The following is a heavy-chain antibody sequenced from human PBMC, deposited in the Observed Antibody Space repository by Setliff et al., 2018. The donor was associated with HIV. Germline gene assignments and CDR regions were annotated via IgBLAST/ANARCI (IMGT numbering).Heavy chain of an antibody. CDR1: GYTFTAYY. V-gene: IGHV1-2*02. J-gene: IGHJ4*02. CDR3: ARGVKGIATTGKYYFDY. D-gene: IGHD6-13*01. Sequence: ASVKVSCKTSGYTFTAYYIHWVRQAPGQGLEWMGWINSNNGGTKYAQNFQGRVTMTRDTSANTAYMELSRLRSDDTAVFYCARGVKGIATTGKYYFDYWGQGTLVTVSS. CDR2: INSNNGGT.